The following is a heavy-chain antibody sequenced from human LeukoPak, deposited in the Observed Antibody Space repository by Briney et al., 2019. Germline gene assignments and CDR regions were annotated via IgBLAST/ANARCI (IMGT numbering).Heavy chain of an antibody. D-gene: IGHD3-16*01. Sequence: GGSLRLSCATSGFTFSNAWMYWVRQAPGKGLEWVANIKQDGSEKYYVDSVRGRFTISRDNAKNSLSLQMNSLRAEDTAVYFCARGGGLDVWGQGATVTVSS. CDR2: IKQDGSEK. J-gene: IGHJ6*02. CDR3: ARGGGLDV. CDR1: GFTFSNAW. V-gene: IGHV3-7*03.